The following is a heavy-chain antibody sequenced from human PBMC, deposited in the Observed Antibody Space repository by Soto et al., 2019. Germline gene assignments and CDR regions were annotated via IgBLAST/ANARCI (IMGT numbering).Heavy chain of an antibody. CDR2: INPSGGTT. J-gene: IGHJ3*02. Sequence: QVQLVQSGAEVKKPGASVKVSCKASGYTFTSYFIHWVRQAPGQGLEWMGIINPSGGTTTYAEKFQGRVTMSRDPSTSTVYMELSSLRSEDTAVFYCARSTTTHGFDIWGHGTMVTVSS. D-gene: IGHD4-4*01. V-gene: IGHV1-46*01. CDR3: ARSTTTHGFDI. CDR1: GYTFTSYF.